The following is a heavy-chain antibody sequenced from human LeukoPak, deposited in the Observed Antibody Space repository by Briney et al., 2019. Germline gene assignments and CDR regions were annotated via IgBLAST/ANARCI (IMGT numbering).Heavy chain of an antibody. CDR3: ARGGSGTVRYVSHRPSGAFDI. CDR2: IYSGDRP. D-gene: IGHD4-17*01. Sequence: GGSLRLSCAASGFTVNSNYMNWVRQAPGKGLEWVSVIYSGDRPYYADSVKGRFTISRDNSKNTLYLQMNSLRAEDTAVYYCARGGSGTVRYVSHRPSGAFDIWGQGTMVTVSS. V-gene: IGHV3-66*01. CDR1: GFTVNSNY. J-gene: IGHJ3*02.